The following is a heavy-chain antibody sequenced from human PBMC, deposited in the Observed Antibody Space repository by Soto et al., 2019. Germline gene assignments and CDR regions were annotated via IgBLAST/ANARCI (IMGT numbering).Heavy chain of an antibody. J-gene: IGHJ6*02. Sequence: GGSLRLSCSASGFTFSSYAMHWVRQAPGKGLEYVSAISSNGGSTYYADSVKGRFTISRDNSKNTLYLQMSSLRAEDTAVYYCVKGNVLRFLEWLGSNYYYGMDVWGQGTTVTVSS. CDR3: VKGNVLRFLEWLGSNYYYGMDV. CDR2: ISSNGGST. CDR1: GFTFSSYA. D-gene: IGHD3-3*01. V-gene: IGHV3-64D*08.